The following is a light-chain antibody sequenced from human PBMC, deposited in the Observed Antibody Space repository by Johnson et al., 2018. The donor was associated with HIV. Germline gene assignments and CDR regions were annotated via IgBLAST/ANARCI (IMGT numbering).Light chain of an antibody. CDR1: SSNIGNNY. V-gene: IGLV1-51*01. CDR2: ENK. CDR3: GTWDNSLSAHFV. Sequence: QSVLTQPPSVSAAPGQKVTISCSGSSSNIGNNYVSWYQQLPGTSPKLLIYENKARPSGIPDRFSGSKSGTSATLGITGLQTGDEADYYCGTWDNSLSAHFVFGSGTKITVL. J-gene: IGLJ1*01.